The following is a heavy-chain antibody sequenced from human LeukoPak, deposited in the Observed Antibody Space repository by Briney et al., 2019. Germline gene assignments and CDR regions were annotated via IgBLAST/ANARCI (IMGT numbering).Heavy chain of an antibody. CDR3: AKIYDILPWCPEW. Sequence: PSETLSLTCAVYGGSFSGYYWSWIRQPPGKGLEWIGEINHSGSTNYNPSLKSRVTISVDTSKNQFSLKLSSVTAADTAVYYCAKIYDILPWCPEWWGQGTLVTVSS. V-gene: IGHV4-34*01. CDR2: INHSGST. J-gene: IGHJ4*02. CDR1: GGSFSGYY. D-gene: IGHD3-9*01.